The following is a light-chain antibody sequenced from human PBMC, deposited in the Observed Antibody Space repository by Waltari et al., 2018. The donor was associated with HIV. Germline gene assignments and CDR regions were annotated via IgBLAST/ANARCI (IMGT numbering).Light chain of an antibody. J-gene: IGLJ3*02. CDR1: GSNIGAGYD. V-gene: IGLV1-40*01. CDR3: QSYDSSLSAWV. Sequence: QPVLTQPPSVSGAPGLGVTVSCTGSGSNIGAGYDVHWYQQLPGNAPKLLIYGNINRPSGVPDRFSASKSGTSASLAITGLQPEDEADYYCQSYDSSLSAWVFGGGTKLTVL. CDR2: GNI.